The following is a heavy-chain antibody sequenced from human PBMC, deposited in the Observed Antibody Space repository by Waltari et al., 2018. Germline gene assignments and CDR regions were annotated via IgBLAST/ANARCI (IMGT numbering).Heavy chain of an antibody. Sequence: PPGKALEWLALIYWNDDKRYSPSLKSRLTITKDTSKNQVVLTMTNMDPVDTATYYCARTYSSSWKKYYFDYWGQGTLVTVSS. CDR2: IYWNDDK. CDR3: ARTYSSSWKKYYFDY. V-gene: IGHV2-5*01. D-gene: IGHD6-13*01. J-gene: IGHJ4*02.